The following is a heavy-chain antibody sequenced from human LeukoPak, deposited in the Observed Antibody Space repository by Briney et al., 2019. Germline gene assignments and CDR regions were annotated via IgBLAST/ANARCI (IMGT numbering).Heavy chain of an antibody. Sequence: GGSLRLSCAASGFTFSSYWMSWVRQAPGKGLEWVANIKQDGSEKYYVDSVKGRFAISRDNAKNSLYLQMNSLRAEDTAVYYCARDPGSGYMDVWGKGTTVTVSS. J-gene: IGHJ6*03. V-gene: IGHV3-7*01. D-gene: IGHD3-10*01. CDR1: GFTFSSYW. CDR3: ARDPGSGYMDV. CDR2: IKQDGSEK.